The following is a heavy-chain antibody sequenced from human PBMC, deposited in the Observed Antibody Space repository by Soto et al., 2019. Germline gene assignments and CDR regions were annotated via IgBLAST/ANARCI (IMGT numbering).Heavy chain of an antibody. V-gene: IGHV1-69*01. Sequence: QVQLVQSGAEVKKPGSSVKVSCKASGGTFSTYSISWVRQAPGQGLEWMGGRPPIFGTSKYAQNFQGRVTITADESTSTAYMELSSLRSDATAVYYCAGGGRYPKSSYYYGMDVWGQGTTVTVSS. D-gene: IGHD1-20*01. CDR2: RPPIFGTS. CDR1: GGTFSTYS. CDR3: AGGGRYPKSSYYYGMDV. J-gene: IGHJ6*02.